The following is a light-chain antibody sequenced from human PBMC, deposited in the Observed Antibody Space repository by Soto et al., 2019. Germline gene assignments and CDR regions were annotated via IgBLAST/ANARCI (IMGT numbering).Light chain of an antibody. V-gene: IGLV2-14*03. Sequence: SVLTRPASVSGSPGQSITISCTGTSSDVGGYDYVSWYQQHPGKAPKLMIYDVSNRPSGVSNRFSGSKSDNTASLTISGLQAEDEADYYCNSYTSSGSLGGVFGSGTKVTVL. CDR3: NSYTSSGSLGGV. J-gene: IGLJ1*01. CDR2: DVS. CDR1: SSDVGGYDY.